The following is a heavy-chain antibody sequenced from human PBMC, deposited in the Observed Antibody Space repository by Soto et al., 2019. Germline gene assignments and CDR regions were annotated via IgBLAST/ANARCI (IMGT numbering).Heavy chain of an antibody. D-gene: IGHD3-10*01. CDR3: ASSSGDLDVYGMDI. CDR1: GFTFSRYA. Sequence: GGSLRLSCAASGFTFSRYAMSWVRQAPGKGPEWVSTVTGGGHTTYNADSVNGRFTISRDNSKNTLYLQMNNLRAEDTAIYYCASSSGDLDVYGMDIWGPGTTVTVSS. CDR2: VTGGGHTT. J-gene: IGHJ6*02. V-gene: IGHV3-23*01.